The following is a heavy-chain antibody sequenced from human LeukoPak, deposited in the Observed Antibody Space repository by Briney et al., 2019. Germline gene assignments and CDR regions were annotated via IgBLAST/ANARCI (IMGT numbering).Heavy chain of an antibody. Sequence: SETLSLTCTVSGDSISNYYWTWIRQTPGKGLEWIGNLYHSGDADYNPSLKTRVTTSVDTSKDQFSLSLRSSTAADTAVYFCARLGKTYYMDVWGTGTTVTVSS. J-gene: IGHJ6*03. CDR2: LYHSGDA. CDR1: GDSISNYY. D-gene: IGHD1/OR15-1a*01. V-gene: IGHV4-59*08. CDR3: ARLGKTYYMDV.